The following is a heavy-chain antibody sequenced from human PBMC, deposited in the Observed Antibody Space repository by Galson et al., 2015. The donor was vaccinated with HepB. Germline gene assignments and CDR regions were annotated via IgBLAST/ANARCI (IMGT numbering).Heavy chain of an antibody. Sequence: SVKVSCKASGGTFSTYAVSWVRQAPGQGLEWMGGIIPMFGTPNYAQKFQDRVTITADESTNTAYMELSSLGSEDTAVYYCASRYCLNGVCSKTYYYYYGLHFWGQGTTVTVSS. CDR2: IIPMFGTP. D-gene: IGHD2-8*01. CDR3: ASRYCLNGVCSKTYYYYYGLHF. J-gene: IGHJ6*02. V-gene: IGHV1-69*13. CDR1: GGTFSTYA.